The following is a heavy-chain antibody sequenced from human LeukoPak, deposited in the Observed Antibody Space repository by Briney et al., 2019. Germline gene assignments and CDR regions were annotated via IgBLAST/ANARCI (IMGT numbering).Heavy chain of an antibody. D-gene: IGHD2-2*01. CDR1: GFTFSSYG. V-gene: IGHV3-33*01. Sequence: GRSLRLSCAVSGFTFSSYGMHWVRQAPGKGLEWVAVIWYDGSNKYYADSVKGRFTISRDNSKNTLYLQMNSLRAEDTAVYYCAGVGYCSSTSCYQGWFDPWGQGTLVTVSS. CDR2: IWYDGSNK. J-gene: IGHJ5*02. CDR3: AGVGYCSSTSCYQGWFDP.